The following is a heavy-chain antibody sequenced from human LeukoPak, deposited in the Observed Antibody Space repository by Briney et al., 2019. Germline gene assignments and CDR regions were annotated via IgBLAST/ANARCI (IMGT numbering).Heavy chain of an antibody. Sequence: PGGSLRLSCAASGFTFSSNSMSWVRQAPGKGVEWASGISGSGGTYYADSVKGRFTISRDNSKKTLYLQVNSLRAEDTGVYYCAKEPPYCGGDCYFLLDYWGQGTLVIVSS. CDR3: AKEPPYCGGDCYFLLDY. D-gene: IGHD2-21*02. V-gene: IGHV3-23*01. CDR2: ISGSGGT. CDR1: GFTFSSNS. J-gene: IGHJ4*02.